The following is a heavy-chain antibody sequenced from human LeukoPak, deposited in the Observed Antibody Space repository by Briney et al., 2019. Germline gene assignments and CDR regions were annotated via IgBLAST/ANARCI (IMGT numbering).Heavy chain of an antibody. J-gene: IGHJ4*02. V-gene: IGHV4-34*01. CDR3: ATSDDYVWGSYRPDY. D-gene: IGHD3-16*02. CDR1: GGSFSGYY. Sequence: SETLSLTCAVYGGSFSGYYWSWIRQPPGKGLEWIGEINHSGSTNYNPSLKSRVTISVDTSKNQFSLKLSSVTAADTAVYYCATSDDYVWGSYRPDYWGQGTLVTVSS. CDR2: INHSGST.